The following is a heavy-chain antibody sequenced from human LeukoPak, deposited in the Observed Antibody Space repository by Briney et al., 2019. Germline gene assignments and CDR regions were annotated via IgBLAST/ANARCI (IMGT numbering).Heavy chain of an antibody. V-gene: IGHV3-21*01. Sequence: GGSLRLSCAASGFTFNNAWMSWVRQAPGKGLEWVSSISSSSSYIYYADSVKGRFTISRDNAKNSLYLQMNSLRAEDTAVYYCARGILGGDGYNFPREFSYWGQGTLVTVSS. D-gene: IGHD5-24*01. J-gene: IGHJ4*02. CDR2: ISSSSSYI. CDR1: GFTFNNAW. CDR3: ARGILGGDGYNFPREFSY.